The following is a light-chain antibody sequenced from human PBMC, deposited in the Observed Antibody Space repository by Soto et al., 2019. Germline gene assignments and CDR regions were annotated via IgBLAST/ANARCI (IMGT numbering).Light chain of an antibody. J-gene: IGKJ3*01. CDR3: QQLNMFPFT. Sequence: IQLTQSPSSLSASVGDRVIMTCRASQGIRSYLAWYQQKPGKAPTLLIYAASTLETGVPSRFSGSGSGTDVTLTISSLQPDDFATYYCQQLNMFPFTFGPGTKVHIK. V-gene: IGKV1-9*01. CDR1: QGIRSY. CDR2: AAS.